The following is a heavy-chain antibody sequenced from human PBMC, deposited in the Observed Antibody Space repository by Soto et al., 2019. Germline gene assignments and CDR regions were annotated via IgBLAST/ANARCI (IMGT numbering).Heavy chain of an antibody. J-gene: IGHJ4*02. CDR1: GYIFTSYG. CDR2: ISAHNGNT. D-gene: IGHD4-17*01. CDR3: ARGRYGDY. Sequence: QAHLVQSGPEVKKPGASVKVSCKGSGYIFTSYGIAWVRQPPGQGLEWMGWISAHNGNTEYAQKFQGRVTVTRDTSTSTAYLELRSLRSDDTALYYCARGRYGDYWGQGALVTVSS. V-gene: IGHV1-18*01.